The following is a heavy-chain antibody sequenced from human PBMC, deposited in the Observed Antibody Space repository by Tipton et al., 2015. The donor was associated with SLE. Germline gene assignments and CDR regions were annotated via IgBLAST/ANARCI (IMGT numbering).Heavy chain of an antibody. Sequence: GSLRLSCAASGFTFRNYEMNWVRQAPGKGLEWVSYISSSSRYIYHAESLKGRFTISRDNAKNSLYLQMNSLRVEDTAVYFCAEGMGNVHLDVWGKGTTVTVSS. V-gene: IGHV3-48*03. CDR2: ISSSSRYI. CDR3: AEGMGNVHLDV. D-gene: IGHD3-10*02. J-gene: IGHJ6*03. CDR1: GFTFRNYE.